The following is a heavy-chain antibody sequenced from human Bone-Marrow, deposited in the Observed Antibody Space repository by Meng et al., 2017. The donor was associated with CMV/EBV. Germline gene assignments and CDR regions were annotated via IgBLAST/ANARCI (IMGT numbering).Heavy chain of an antibody. Sequence: GGSLRLSCAASGFTFSSYEMNWVRQAPGKGLEWVSYISSSGSTIYYADSVKGRFTISRDNAKNSLYLQMNSLRAEDTAVYYCAKMVAYFDWSAGMDVWGQGTTVTVSS. CDR1: GFTFSSYE. CDR3: AKMVAYFDWSAGMDV. CDR2: ISSSGSTI. D-gene: IGHD3-9*01. J-gene: IGHJ6*02. V-gene: IGHV3-48*03.